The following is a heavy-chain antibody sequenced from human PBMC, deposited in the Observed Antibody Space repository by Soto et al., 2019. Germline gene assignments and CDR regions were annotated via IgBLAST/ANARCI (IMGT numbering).Heavy chain of an antibody. J-gene: IGHJ4*02. Sequence: SETLSLTCTVSGGSISSSNWWTWVRQAPGKGLEWIGETYHVGITSYNPSLKGRVTISVDKSKNQFSLNLRSVTAADTAVYYCARAQHTSVWYAFDYWGKGTLVTVSS. CDR1: GGSISSSNW. CDR3: ARAQHTSVWYAFDY. D-gene: IGHD6-19*01. V-gene: IGHV4-4*02. CDR2: TYHVGIT.